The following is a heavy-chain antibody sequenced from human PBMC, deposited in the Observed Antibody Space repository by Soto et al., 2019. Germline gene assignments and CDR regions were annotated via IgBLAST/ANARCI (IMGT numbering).Heavy chain of an antibody. CDR3: AKETSRYDFWSGYYYYYGMDV. D-gene: IGHD3-3*01. V-gene: IGHV3-30*18. CDR2: ISNDGTNE. J-gene: IGHJ6*02. Sequence: PGWSLRLSCGASGVTFIAYAMHWVRQAPGEGPGWVAVISNDGTNEEFADSVKGRFTISRDNSKNTLYLQMNSLRAEDTGVYFCAKETSRYDFWSGYYYYYGMDVWGQGTTVTASS. CDR1: GVTFIAYA.